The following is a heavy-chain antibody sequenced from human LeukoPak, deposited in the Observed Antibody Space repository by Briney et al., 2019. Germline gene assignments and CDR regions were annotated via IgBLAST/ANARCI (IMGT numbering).Heavy chain of an antibody. Sequence: GASVKVSCKASGYTFTSYDINWVRQATGQGLEWLGWMSPNSGNTGYAQKFQGRVTITRNASISTAYMELSSLRSEDTAVYYCARGYCSSTSCYLGQNWFDPWGQGTLVTVSS. D-gene: IGHD2-2*01. CDR2: MSPNSGNT. CDR1: GYTFTSYD. J-gene: IGHJ5*02. V-gene: IGHV1-8*03. CDR3: ARGYCSSTSCYLGQNWFDP.